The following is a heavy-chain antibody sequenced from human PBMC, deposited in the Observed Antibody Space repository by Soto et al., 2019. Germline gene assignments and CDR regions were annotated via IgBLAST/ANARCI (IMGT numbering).Heavy chain of an antibody. D-gene: IGHD2-15*01. Sequence: QVQLMQSGAEVKKPGSSEKVSCKASGGTISTNVISWVRQAPGQGLEWMGAIVPIFAAPNNAQKLQGRLTITADTSTTTLYIELSSLTSEAAAVYFCATGARYCSGGSCYPDDWGQGTLVIVSS. V-gene: IGHV1-69*06. J-gene: IGHJ4*02. CDR3: ATGARYCSGGSCYPDD. CDR1: GGTISTNV. CDR2: IVPIFAAP.